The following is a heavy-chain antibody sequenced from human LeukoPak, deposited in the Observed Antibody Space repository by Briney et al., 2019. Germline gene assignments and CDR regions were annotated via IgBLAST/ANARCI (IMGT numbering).Heavy chain of an antibody. D-gene: IGHD6-13*01. CDR3: ARVSNGYSSSWYVS. Sequence: GESLKISCTGSGYSFTNYWIAWVRQMPGKGLEWMGVIYPDDSSTKYSPSFQGQVTISADKSISTAYMELSRLRSDDTAVYYCARVSNGYSSSWYVSWGQGTLVTVSS. CDR2: IYPDDSST. CDR1: GYSFTNYW. J-gene: IGHJ5*01. V-gene: IGHV5-51*01.